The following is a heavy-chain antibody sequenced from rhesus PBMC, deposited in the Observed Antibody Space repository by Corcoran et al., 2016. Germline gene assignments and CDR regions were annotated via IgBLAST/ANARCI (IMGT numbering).Heavy chain of an antibody. D-gene: IGHD2-39*01. CDR3: TRRDGGRGYTTVDY. CDR1: GFTFRDDY. CDR2: LSSTSTYI. J-gene: IGHJ4*01. Sequence: EVQLVESGGGLVQPGGSLRLSWAASGFTFRDDYRSWVRQAPGKGLEWVSSLSSTSTYICYADSVKGRFTISRDYAKNSLSLQMNSLKTEDTAVYYCTRRDGGRGYTTVDYWGQRVL. V-gene: IGHV3S4*01.